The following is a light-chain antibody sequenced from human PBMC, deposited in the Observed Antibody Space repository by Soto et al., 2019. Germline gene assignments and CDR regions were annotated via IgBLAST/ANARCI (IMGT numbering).Light chain of an antibody. V-gene: IGKV3-11*01. CDR3: QQRSNWPGT. J-gene: IGKJ1*01. CDR1: QSVSTY. CDR2: DAS. Sequence: EMVLTQSPATLSLSPGETATLSCRASQSVSTYLAWYHQKPAQAPRLLIYDASTRATGIPARFSGSGSGTDFTLPIGSLEPEDFAVYYCQQRSNWPGTFGPGTKVEIK.